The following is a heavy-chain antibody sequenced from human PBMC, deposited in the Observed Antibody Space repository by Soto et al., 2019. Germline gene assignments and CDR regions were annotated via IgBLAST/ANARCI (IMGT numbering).Heavy chain of an antibody. Sequence: GGSLRLSCAASGFTVSSNYMSWVRQAPGKGLEWVSVIYSGGSTYYADSVKGRFTISRDNSKNTLYLQMNSLRAEDTAVYYCASERAGYSSGWYGRYYYGMDVWGQGTTVTVSS. D-gene: IGHD6-19*01. V-gene: IGHV3-53*01. CDR3: ASERAGYSSGWYGRYYYGMDV. CDR1: GFTVSSNY. CDR2: IYSGGST. J-gene: IGHJ6*02.